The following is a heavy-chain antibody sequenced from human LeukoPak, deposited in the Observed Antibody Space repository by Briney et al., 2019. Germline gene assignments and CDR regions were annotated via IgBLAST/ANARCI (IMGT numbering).Heavy chain of an antibody. CDR1: GYSLSSSNW. D-gene: IGHD2-15*01. J-gene: IGHJ4*02. CDR2: IYYSGST. V-gene: IGHV4-28*01. CDR3: ARGGYCSGGSCYPGPPDY. Sequence: PSETLSLTCAVSGYSLSSSNWWGWIRQPPGKGLEWIGYIYYSGSTYYNPSLKSRVTMSVDTSKNQFSLKLSSVTAVDTAVYYCARGGYCSGGSCYPGPPDYWGQGTLVTVSS.